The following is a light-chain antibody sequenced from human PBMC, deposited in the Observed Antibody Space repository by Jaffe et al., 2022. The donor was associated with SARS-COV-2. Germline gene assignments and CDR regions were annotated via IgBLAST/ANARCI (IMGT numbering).Light chain of an antibody. Sequence: DIVMTQSPDSLAVSLGERATINCKSSQNILYSSNNKNFLTWYQQKPGQPPKMLISWASTRESGVPDRFSGSGSATDFTLTINSLQAEDVAIYYCQQFYDTPYTFGQGTKLEIK. CDR2: WAS. CDR3: QQFYDTPYT. V-gene: IGKV4-1*01. J-gene: IGKJ2*01. CDR1: QNILYSSNNKNF.